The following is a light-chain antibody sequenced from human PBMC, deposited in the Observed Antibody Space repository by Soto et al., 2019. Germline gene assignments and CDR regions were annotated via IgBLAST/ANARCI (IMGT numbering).Light chain of an antibody. J-gene: IGLJ1*01. Sequence: QSVLTQPRSVSGSPGQSVTISCTGTSSDIGAYNYVSWYQHHPGKAHKVMIYDVSKRPSGVPDRFSGSKSGNTASLIIFGLQAEDEADYYCCSYVGSYTYIFGSGTKVTV. CDR2: DVS. V-gene: IGLV2-11*01. CDR3: CSYVGSYTYI. CDR1: SSDIGAYNY.